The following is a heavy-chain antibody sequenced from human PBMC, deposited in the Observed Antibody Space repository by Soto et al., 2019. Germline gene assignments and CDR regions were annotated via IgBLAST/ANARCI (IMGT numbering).Heavy chain of an antibody. J-gene: IGHJ4*02. CDR3: ARRGPSTFLDY. V-gene: IGHV3-23*01. Sequence: SLRLSCAASGFTFSSYAMNWVRQAPGKGLEWVSVISGSGDSTYYADSVKGRFTISRDNSKNTLYLQMNSLRTEDTAVYYCARRGPSTFLDYWGQGTLVSGS. CDR1: GFTFSSYA. D-gene: IGHD2-2*01. CDR2: ISGSGDST.